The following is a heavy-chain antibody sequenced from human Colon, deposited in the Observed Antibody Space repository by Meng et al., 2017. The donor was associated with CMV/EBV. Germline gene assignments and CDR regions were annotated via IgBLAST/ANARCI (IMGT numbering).Heavy chain of an antibody. CDR1: GGTFGSSA. D-gene: IGHD2-21*02. J-gene: IGHJ3*01. V-gene: IGHV1-69*10. CDR2: IIPFLGVP. Sequence: SVKVSCKTSGGTFGSSAISWVRQAPGQGLEWMGGIIPFLGVPKYTEKFQGRATFTADTSTSTAYMELSSLRSEDTAMYYCATSSCVTAVTCAVALEPKDAFDVWGQGTMVTVSS. CDR3: ATSSCVTAVTCAVALEPKDAFDV.